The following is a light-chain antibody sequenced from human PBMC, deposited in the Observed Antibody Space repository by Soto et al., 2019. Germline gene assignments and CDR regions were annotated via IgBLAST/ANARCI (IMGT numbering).Light chain of an antibody. Sequence: QSVLTQPASVSGSPGQSITISCTGTSSDVGSYNLVSWYQQHPGKAPKLMIYEGSKRPSGVSNRFSCSKSGNTASLTISGLQAEDEADYYCCSYAGSSTPYVFGTGTKLTVL. V-gene: IGLV2-23*01. CDR3: CSYAGSSTPYV. J-gene: IGLJ1*01. CDR1: SSDVGSYNL. CDR2: EGS.